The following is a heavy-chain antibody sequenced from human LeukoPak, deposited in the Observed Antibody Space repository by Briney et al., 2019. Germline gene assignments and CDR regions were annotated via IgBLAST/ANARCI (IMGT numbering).Heavy chain of an antibody. Sequence: ASETLSLTCTVSGGSMSPYHWGWIRQPPGKGLEWTGYIYYSGSTYYNPSLKSRVTISVDTSKNQFSLKLSSVTAADTAVYYCARAEYYYDSSGYYYTLDYWGQGTLVTVSS. D-gene: IGHD3-22*01. V-gene: IGHV4-59*01. CDR2: IYYSGST. CDR1: GGSMSPYH. CDR3: ARAEYYYDSSGYYYTLDY. J-gene: IGHJ4*02.